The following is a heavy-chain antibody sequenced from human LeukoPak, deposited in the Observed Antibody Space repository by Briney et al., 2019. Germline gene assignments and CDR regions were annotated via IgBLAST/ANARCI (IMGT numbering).Heavy chain of an antibody. CDR2: INPSSGGT. Sequence: ASVKLSCKASGYTFTGYYMHWVRQAPGQGLEWMGWINPSSGGTNYAQKFQGRVTMTRDTSISTAYMELSRLRSDDTAVYYCARDYSAQIAARPPVNWFDPWGQGTLVTVSS. CDR3: ARDYSAQIAARPPVNWFDP. J-gene: IGHJ5*02. D-gene: IGHD6-6*01. V-gene: IGHV1-2*02. CDR1: GYTFTGYY.